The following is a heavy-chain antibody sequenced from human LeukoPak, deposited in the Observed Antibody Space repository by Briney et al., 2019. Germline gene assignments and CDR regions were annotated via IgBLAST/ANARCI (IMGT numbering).Heavy chain of an antibody. V-gene: IGHV3-7*04. CDR3: ARVKSGYSYGPHYYYYYYMDV. Sequence: GGSLRLSCAASGITFSDYAMNWVRQAPGKGLEWVANIKQDGSEKNYVDSVKGRFTISRDNAKNSLYLQMNSLRAEDTAVYYCARVKSGYSYGPHYYYYYYMDVWGKGTTVTVSS. J-gene: IGHJ6*03. D-gene: IGHD5-18*01. CDR2: IKQDGSEK. CDR1: GITFSDYA.